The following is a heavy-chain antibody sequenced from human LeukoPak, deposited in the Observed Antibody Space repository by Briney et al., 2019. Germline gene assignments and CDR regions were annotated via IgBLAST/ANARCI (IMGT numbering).Heavy chain of an antibody. J-gene: IGHJ4*02. D-gene: IGHD3-22*01. CDR3: ARDLRNYYDSSGYYYYGY. V-gene: IGHV1-46*01. CDR2: INPSGGST. CDR1: GYTFTSYY. Sequence: ASVKVSCKASGYTFTSYYMHWVRQAPGQGLEWMGIINPSGGSTSYAQKFQGRVTMTRDMSTSTVYMELSSLGSEDTAVYYCARDLRNYYDSSGYYYYGYWGQGTLVTVSS.